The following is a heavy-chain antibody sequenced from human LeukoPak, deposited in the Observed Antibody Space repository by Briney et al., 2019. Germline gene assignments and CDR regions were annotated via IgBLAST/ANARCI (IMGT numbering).Heavy chain of an antibody. J-gene: IGHJ4*02. V-gene: IGHV4-59*08. CDR2: IHYSGST. CDR3: ARGYSSAWTGFDY. CDR1: GGSFSTDY. Sequence: SETLSLTCTVSGGSFSTDYWSWIRQPPGKGLQWIGYIHYSGSTNYNPSLKSRVTLSLDTSKNQFSPIVTSVTAADTAVYYCARGYSSAWTGFDYWGQGTLVTVSS. D-gene: IGHD6-25*01.